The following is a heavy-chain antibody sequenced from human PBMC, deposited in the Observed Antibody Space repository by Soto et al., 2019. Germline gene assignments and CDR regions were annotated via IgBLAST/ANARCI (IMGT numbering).Heavy chain of an antibody. CDR3: AREQGAVAGYYYYGMDV. Sequence: SETLSLTCPVSGGSISSYYWSWIRQPPGKGLEWIGYIYYSGSTNYNPSLKSRVTISVDTSKNQFSLKLSSVTAADTAVYYCAREQGAVAGYYYYGMDVWGQGTTVTVSS. V-gene: IGHV4-59*01. D-gene: IGHD6-19*01. J-gene: IGHJ6*02. CDR1: GGSISSYY. CDR2: IYYSGST.